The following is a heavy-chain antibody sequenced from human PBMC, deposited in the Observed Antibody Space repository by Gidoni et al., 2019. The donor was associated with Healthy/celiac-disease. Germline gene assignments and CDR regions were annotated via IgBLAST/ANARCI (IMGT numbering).Heavy chain of an antibody. CDR1: GFTCSSYA. D-gene: IGHD6-19*01. Sequence: EVQRLESGGRLVQPAGSLRLSCAASGFTCSSYARSWVRQAPGKGLGWVSAISGSGGSTYYADSVKGRFTNSRDNSKNTLYLQMNSLRAEDTAVYYCAKTAAGIAVAVPNGAYDYWGQGTLVTVSS. CDR2: ISGSGGST. J-gene: IGHJ4*02. CDR3: AKTAAGIAVAVPNGAYDY. V-gene: IGHV3-23*01.